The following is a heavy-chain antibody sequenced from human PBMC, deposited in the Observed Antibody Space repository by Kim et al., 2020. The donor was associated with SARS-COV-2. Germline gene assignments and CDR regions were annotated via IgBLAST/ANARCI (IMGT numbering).Heavy chain of an antibody. V-gene: IGHV3-15*01. CDR3: TTPNILVVTGLHYYGKDV. J-gene: IGHJ6*02. Sequence: GGSLRLSCAASGFTFSNAWMSWVRQAPGKGLEWVGRIKSKTDGGTTDYAAPVKGRFTISRDDSKNTLYLQMNSLKTEDKAVYYCTTPNILVVTGLHYYGKDVWGQGTTVTVSS. CDR1: GFTFSNAW. D-gene: IGHD2-21*02. CDR2: IKSKTDGGTT.